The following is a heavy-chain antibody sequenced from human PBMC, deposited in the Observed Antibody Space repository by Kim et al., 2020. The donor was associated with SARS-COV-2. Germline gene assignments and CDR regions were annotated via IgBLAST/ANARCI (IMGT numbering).Heavy chain of an antibody. D-gene: IGHD6-13*01. CDR3: AKELKQQPHQSYYYYGMDV. V-gene: IGHV3-30*02. J-gene: IGHJ6*02. Sequence: GRFTISRDNSKNTLYLQMNSLRAEDTAVYYCAKELKQQPHQSYYYYGMDVWGQGTTVTVSS.